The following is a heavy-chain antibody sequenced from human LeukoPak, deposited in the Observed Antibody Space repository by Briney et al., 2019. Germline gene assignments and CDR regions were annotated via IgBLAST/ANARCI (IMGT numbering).Heavy chain of an antibody. CDR1: GGSFSGYY. D-gene: IGHD4-17*01. J-gene: IGHJ4*02. V-gene: IGHV4-34*01. Sequence: PSETLSLTCAVYGGSFSGYYWSWIRQPPGKGLEWIGEINHSGSTNYNPSLKSRVTISVDTSKNQFSLKLSSVTAADTAVYYCARGSPYYGDLDYWGQGTLVTVSS. CDR2: INHSGST. CDR3: ARGSPYYGDLDY.